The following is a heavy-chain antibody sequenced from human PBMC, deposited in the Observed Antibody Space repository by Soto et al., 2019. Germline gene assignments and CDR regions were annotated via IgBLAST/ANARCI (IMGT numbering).Heavy chain of an antibody. CDR3: ARGPIPVVRRYFDS. V-gene: IGHV4-61*01. Sequence: SETLSLTCSFSGGSVSSGYYWNWIRQSPGKGLEWIGHLYYTGSTNYNPSLKSRVTISVDTSKNQFFLNLTSVTAADTAVYYCARGPIPVVRRYFDSWGQGIPVTVSS. CDR1: GGSVSSGYY. CDR2: LYYTGST. J-gene: IGHJ4*02. D-gene: IGHD2-15*01.